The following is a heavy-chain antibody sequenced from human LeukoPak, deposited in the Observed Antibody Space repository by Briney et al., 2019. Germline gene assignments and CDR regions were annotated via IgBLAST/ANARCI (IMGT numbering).Heavy chain of an antibody. J-gene: IGHJ4*02. V-gene: IGHV4-59*01. CDR3: ARSGHSYGTYYFDY. Sequence: PSETLSLTCTVSGGSISSYYWSWIRQPPGKGLEWIGYIYYSGSTNYNPSLKSRVTISVDTSKNQFSLKLSSVTAADTAVYYCARSGHSYGTYYFDYWGPRSLVIVSS. CDR1: GGSISSYY. D-gene: IGHD5-18*01. CDR2: IYYSGST.